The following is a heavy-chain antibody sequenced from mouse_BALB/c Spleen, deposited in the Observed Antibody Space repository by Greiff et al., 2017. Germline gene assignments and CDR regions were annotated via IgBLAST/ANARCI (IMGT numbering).Heavy chain of an antibody. V-gene: IGHV5-6-5*01. CDR1: GFTFSSYA. Sequence: EVKLMESGGGLVKPGGSLKLSCAASGFTFSSYAMSWVRQTPEKRLEWVASISSGGSTYYPDSVKGRFTISRDNARNILYLQMSSLRSEDTAMYYCARRITTVEAWFAYWGQGTLVTVSA. CDR3: ARRITTVEAWFAY. D-gene: IGHD1-1*01. J-gene: IGHJ3*01. CDR2: ISSGGST.